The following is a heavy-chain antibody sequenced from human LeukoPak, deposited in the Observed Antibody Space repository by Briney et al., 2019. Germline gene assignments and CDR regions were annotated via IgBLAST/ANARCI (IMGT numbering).Heavy chain of an antibody. CDR3: AKADYSSGWYNKPPFDP. Sequence: PGGSLRLSCAASGFTFSSYAMSWVRQAPGKGLEWVSAISGSGGSTYYADSVKDRFTISRDNSKNTLYLQMNSLRAEDTAVYYCAKADYSSGWYNKPPFDPWGQGTLVTVSS. V-gene: IGHV3-23*01. CDR2: ISGSGGST. J-gene: IGHJ5*02. CDR1: GFTFSSYA. D-gene: IGHD6-19*01.